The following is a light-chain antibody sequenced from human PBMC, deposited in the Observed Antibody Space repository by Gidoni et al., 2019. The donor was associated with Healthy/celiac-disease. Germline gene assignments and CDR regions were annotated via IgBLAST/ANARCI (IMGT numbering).Light chain of an antibody. Sequence: DIQMTQSPSTLSASVGDRVTITCRASQSISSWLAWYQQKPGKAPKLLIYDASSMESGVPSRFSGSGCGTEFTLTISSRQPDDFATYYCQQYNSYSWTFGQGTKVEIK. CDR2: DAS. CDR3: QQYNSYSWT. V-gene: IGKV1-5*01. J-gene: IGKJ1*01. CDR1: QSISSW.